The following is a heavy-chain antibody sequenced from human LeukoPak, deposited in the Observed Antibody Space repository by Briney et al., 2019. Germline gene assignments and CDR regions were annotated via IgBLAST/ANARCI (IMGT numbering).Heavy chain of an antibody. J-gene: IGHJ6*04. CDR2: IIPIFGTA. Sequence: SVKVSCKASGGTFSSYAISWVRQAPGQGLECMGGIIPIFGTANYAQKFQGRVTITADKSTSTAYMELSSLRSEDTAVYYCARNPHDYGDYSYYYYYGMDVWGKGTTVTVSS. CDR3: ARNPHDYGDYSYYYYYGMDV. CDR1: GGTFSSYA. D-gene: IGHD4-17*01. V-gene: IGHV1-69*06.